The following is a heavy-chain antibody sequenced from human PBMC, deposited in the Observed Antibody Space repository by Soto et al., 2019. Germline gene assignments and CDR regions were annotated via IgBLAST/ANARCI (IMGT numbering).Heavy chain of an antibody. D-gene: IGHD3-3*01. J-gene: IGHJ5*02. CDR2: ISAYNGNT. CDR1: GYTFTSYG. Sequence: ASVKVSCKASGYTFTSYGISWVRQAPGQGLEWMGWISAYNGNTNYAQKLQGRVTMTTDTSTSTAYMELSSLRSEDTAVYYCAADRRNYVFWSEGQKFDPWGQGTLVTVSS. CDR3: AADRRNYVFWSEGQKFDP. V-gene: IGHV1-18*01.